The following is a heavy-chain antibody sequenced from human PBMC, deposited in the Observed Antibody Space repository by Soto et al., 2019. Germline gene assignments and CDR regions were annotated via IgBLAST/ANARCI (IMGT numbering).Heavy chain of an antibody. V-gene: IGHV1-18*01. CDR1: GYTFTRSG. CDR3: AREGVAPYYFFGMDV. D-gene: IGHD5-12*01. Sequence: QVQLVQSGAEVKKPGASVKVSCKASGYTFTRSGISWVRQAPGQGPEWMVWISSYNGDTNYAQTFQGRGTMTTDTSTSTAEMELRSLRSDDTAVYYCAREGVAPYYFFGMDVWGKGTPVTSS. J-gene: IGHJ6*04. CDR2: ISSYNGDT.